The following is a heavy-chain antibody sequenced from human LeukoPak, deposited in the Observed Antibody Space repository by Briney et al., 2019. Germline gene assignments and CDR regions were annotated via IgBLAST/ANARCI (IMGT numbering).Heavy chain of an antibody. CDR2: IVGDSSKT. V-gene: IGHV3-23*01. D-gene: IGHD2-21*01. J-gene: IGHJ6*03. CDR1: GLTFHDYA. CDR3: AKQPYNYYYLDV. Sequence: GGSLRLSCAISGLTFHDYAMTRVRQAPGKGLEWVSTIVGDSSKTYYADPVKGRFTISRDNSNYMLFLHMNNLRAEDTAIYYCAKQPYNYYYLDVWGKGTTVTVSS.